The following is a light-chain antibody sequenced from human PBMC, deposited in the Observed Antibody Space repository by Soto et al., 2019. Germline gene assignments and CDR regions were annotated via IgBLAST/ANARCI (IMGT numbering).Light chain of an antibody. V-gene: IGLV2-14*01. CDR3: SSFTGSTTWV. CDR2: EVS. Sequence: QSALTQPASLSGSPGQSITMCCTGTSNDVGGYNYVSWYQQHPGKAPKLIIYEVSNRPSGISSRFSGSKSANTASLTISGLQAEDEAEYYCSSFTGSTTWVFGGGTKLTVL. J-gene: IGLJ3*02. CDR1: SNDVGGYNY.